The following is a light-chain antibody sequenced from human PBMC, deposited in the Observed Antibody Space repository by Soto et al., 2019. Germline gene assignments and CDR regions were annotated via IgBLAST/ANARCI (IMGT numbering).Light chain of an antibody. V-gene: IGLV1-40*01. CDR2: NNA. CDR1: SSNIGAGYA. CDR3: QSHDNSLSGFYV. J-gene: IGLJ1*01. Sequence: QSVLTQPPSVSGAPGQRVTISCTGSSSNIGAGYAVHWYQKLPGTGPKLLIYNNAIRPSGVPDRFSGSRSGTSASLAITGLQAEDEADYYCQSHDNSLSGFYVFGTGTKLPVL.